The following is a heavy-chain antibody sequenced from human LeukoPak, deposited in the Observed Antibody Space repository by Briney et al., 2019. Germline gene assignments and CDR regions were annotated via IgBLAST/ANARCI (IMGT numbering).Heavy chain of an antibody. D-gene: IGHD2-2*01. CDR3: ARLNIVVGPAAPYYYYYGMDV. CDR1: GGSISSYY. V-gene: IGHV4-59*08. Sequence: PSETLSLTCTVSGGSISSYYWSWIRQPPGKGLEWIGYIYYSGSTNYNPSLKSRVTISVDTSKNQFSLKLSSVTAADTAVYYCARLNIVVGPAAPYYYYYGMDVWGQGTTVTVSS. CDR2: IYYSGST. J-gene: IGHJ6*02.